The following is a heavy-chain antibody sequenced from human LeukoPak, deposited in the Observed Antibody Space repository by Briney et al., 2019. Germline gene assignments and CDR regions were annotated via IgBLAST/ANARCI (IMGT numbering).Heavy chain of an antibody. CDR1: GGSLSVSY. V-gene: IGHV4-34*01. CDR2: INHSGIT. J-gene: IGHJ2*01. Sequence: SETLSLTCAVSGGSLSVSYWSWIRQPPGKGLEWVGEINHSGITNYNPSLKSRVIISVDTSKNQFSLKLNSVTAADTAVYYRTKNFDLWGRGTLVTVSS. CDR3: TKNFDL.